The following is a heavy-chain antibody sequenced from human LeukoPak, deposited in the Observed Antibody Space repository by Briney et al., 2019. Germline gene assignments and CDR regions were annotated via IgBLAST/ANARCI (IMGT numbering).Heavy chain of an antibody. J-gene: IGHJ4*02. CDR3: ARAYGLLHFDY. Sequence: GGSLRLSCAASGFTVSSNSMSWVRQAPGKRLEWVSVIYSGGSTYYADSVKGRFTISRDNSKNTLYLQMNSLRAEDTAVYYCARAYGLLHFDYWGQGTLVTVSS. CDR1: GFTVSSNS. V-gene: IGHV3-53*01. CDR2: IYSGGST. D-gene: IGHD2-21*02.